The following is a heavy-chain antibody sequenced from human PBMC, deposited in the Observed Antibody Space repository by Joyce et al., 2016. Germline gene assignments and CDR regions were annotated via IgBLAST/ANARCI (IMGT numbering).Heavy chain of an antibody. CDR1: GGSISSYY. V-gene: IGHV4-59*01. J-gene: IGHJ6*03. CDR2: IYYSGST. D-gene: IGHD4-17*01. CDR3: ARDADCGAYGYYYYMDV. Sequence: QVQLQESGPGLVKPSETLSLTCTVSGGSISSYYWSWIRQPPGKGLEWIGYIYYSGSTNYNPSLKSRVTISVDTSKNQFSLKLSSVTAADTAVYYCARDADCGAYGYYYYMDVWGKGTTVTVSS.